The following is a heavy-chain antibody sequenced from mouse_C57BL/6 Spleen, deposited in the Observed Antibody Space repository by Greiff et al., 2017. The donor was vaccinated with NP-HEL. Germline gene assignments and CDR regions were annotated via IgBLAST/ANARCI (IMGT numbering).Heavy chain of an antibody. CDR2: IYPSDSET. Sequence: VQLQQPGAELVRPGSSVKLSCKASGYTFTSYWMDWVKQRPGQGLEWIGNIYPSDSETHYNQKFKDKATLTVDKSSSTAYMQLSSLTSEDSAVYYCARSGDYDPSFAYWGQGTLVTVSA. D-gene: IGHD2-4*01. CDR1: GYTFTSYW. CDR3: ARSGDYDPSFAY. V-gene: IGHV1-61*01. J-gene: IGHJ3*01.